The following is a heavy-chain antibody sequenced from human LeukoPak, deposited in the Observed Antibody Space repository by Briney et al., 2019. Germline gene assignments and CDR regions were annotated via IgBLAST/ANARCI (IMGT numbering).Heavy chain of an antibody. CDR1: GITFSSYG. J-gene: IGHJ6*04. V-gene: IGHV3-23*01. CDR3: AKGEYYGSGGVDV. Sequence: GGSLRLSCAASGITFSSYGMSWVRQAPGKGLEWVSSISSTGGTTYYADSVKGRFTISRDNSKNTLYLQMNSLRAEDTAVYYCAKGEYYGSGGVDVWGKGTTVTISS. CDR2: ISSTGGTT. D-gene: IGHD3-10*01.